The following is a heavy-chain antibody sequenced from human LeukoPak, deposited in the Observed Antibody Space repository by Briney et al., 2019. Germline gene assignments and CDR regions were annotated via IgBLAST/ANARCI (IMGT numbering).Heavy chain of an antibody. CDR1: GFNFSSYW. CDR2: ITSSNNYI. D-gene: IGHD2/OR15-2a*01. J-gene: IGHJ6*03. V-gene: IGHV3-21*01. Sequence: GGSLRLSCAASGFNFSSYWMNWVRQAPGKGLEWVSSITSSNNYIYYGDSVKGRFTISRDDAKNSLFLQMNSLRAEDTATYYCARGEFGDYYYFYMDVWGKGTTVTVSS. CDR3: ARGEFGDYYYFYMDV.